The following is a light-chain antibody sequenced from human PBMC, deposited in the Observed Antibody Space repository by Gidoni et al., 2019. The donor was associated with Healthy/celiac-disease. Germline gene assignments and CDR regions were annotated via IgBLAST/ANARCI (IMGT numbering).Light chain of an antibody. V-gene: IGKV1-5*03. CDR1: QSISSW. CDR3: QQYNSYSWT. J-gene: IGKJ1*01. CDR2: KAS. Sequence: DIQMTQSPPTLSASVGDRVTITCRASQSISSWLAWYQQKPGKAPKLLIYKASSLESGVPSRFSGSGSGTEFTLTISSLQPDDFATYYCQQYNSYSWTFXXXTKVEIK.